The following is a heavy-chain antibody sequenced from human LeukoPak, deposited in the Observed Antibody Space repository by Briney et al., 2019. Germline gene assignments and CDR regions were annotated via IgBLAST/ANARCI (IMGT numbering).Heavy chain of an antibody. CDR1: GGSISSSSYY. J-gene: IGHJ4*02. V-gene: IGHV4-39*01. CDR2: IYYSGST. Sequence: SETLSLTCTVSGGSISSSSYYWGWIRQPPGKGLEWIGSIYYSGSTYYNPSLKSRVTISVDTSKNQFSLKLSSVTAADTAVYYCARRGGSSGWYDWYFDYWGQGTLVTVSS. CDR3: ARRGGSSGWYDWYFDY. D-gene: IGHD6-19*01.